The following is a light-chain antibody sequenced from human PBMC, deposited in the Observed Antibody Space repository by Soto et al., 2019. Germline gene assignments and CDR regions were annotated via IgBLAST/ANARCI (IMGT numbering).Light chain of an antibody. V-gene: IGKV1-5*03. Sequence: DIPLTQSPSTLSASVGDTVTITCRASQSVGGWLAWFQQTAGKAPNVLIYKVSSLESGVPSRFSGSGSETGSPLTVSSLQPDDVATYYFQQSLTDPWTFGQGTRVEIK. CDR2: KVS. CDR1: QSVGGW. CDR3: QQSLTDPWT. J-gene: IGKJ1*01.